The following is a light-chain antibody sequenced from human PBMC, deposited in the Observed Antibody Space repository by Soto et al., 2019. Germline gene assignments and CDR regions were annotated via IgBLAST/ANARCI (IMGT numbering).Light chain of an antibody. J-gene: IGKJ1*01. CDR3: QQYYNYPRT. Sequence: AIPMTQSPSTLSASEGDRVTITCRASQGISSCLAWYQQQPGKAPKLLIYAASNLKSGVPSRFSGSGSGTDFTLTFSCLQSEDFATYYCQQYYNYPRTFGQGTKVDIK. CDR2: AAS. V-gene: IGKV1-8*01. CDR1: QGISSC.